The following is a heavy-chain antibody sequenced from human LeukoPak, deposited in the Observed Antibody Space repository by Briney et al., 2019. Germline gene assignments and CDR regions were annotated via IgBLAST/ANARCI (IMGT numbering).Heavy chain of an antibody. CDR2: ISYDGSNK. D-gene: IGHD3-16*02. CDR3: AKDTAVRYRLINWFDP. Sequence: PGGSLRLSCAASGFTFSSYGMHWVRQAPGKGPEWVAVISYDGSNKYYADSVKGRFTISRDNSKNTLYLQMNSLRAEDTAVYYCAKDTAVRYRLINWFDPWGQGTLVTVSS. V-gene: IGHV3-30*18. J-gene: IGHJ5*02. CDR1: GFTFSSYG.